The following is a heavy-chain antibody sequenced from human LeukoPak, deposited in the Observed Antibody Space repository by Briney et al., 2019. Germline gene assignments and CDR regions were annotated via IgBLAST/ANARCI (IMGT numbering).Heavy chain of an antibody. D-gene: IGHD4-17*01. CDR2: ISAYNGNT. Sequence: ASVKVSCKASGGTFSSYAISWVRQAPGQGLEWMGWISAYNGNTNYAQKLQGRVTMTTDTSTSTAYMELRSLRSDDTAVYYCARGPTVTIRLSDAFDIWGQGTMVTVSS. CDR3: ARGPTVTIRLSDAFDI. CDR1: GGTFSSYA. J-gene: IGHJ3*02. V-gene: IGHV1-18*01.